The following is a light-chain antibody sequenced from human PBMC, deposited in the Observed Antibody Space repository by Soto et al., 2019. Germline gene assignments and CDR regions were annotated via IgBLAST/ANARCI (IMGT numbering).Light chain of an antibody. CDR3: GTWDSSLSAYV. Sequence: QSVLTQPPSVSAAPGQKVTISCSGSSSNIGNNYVSWYQQLTGTAPKHLIYDNNKRPSGIPDRFSGSKSGTSATLGITGLQTGDEADYYCGTWDSSLSAYVFGTGTKVTVL. CDR1: SSNIGNNY. J-gene: IGLJ1*01. V-gene: IGLV1-51*01. CDR2: DNN.